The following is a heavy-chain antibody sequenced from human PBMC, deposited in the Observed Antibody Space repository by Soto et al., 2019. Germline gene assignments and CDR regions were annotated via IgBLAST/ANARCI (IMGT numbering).Heavy chain of an antibody. CDR3: ARSQQWLVYYFDY. V-gene: IGHV3-30-3*01. CDR1: GFTFSSYA. Sequence: PGGSLRLSCAASGFTFSSYAMSWVRQAPGKGLEWVAVISYDGSNKYYADSVKGRFTIPRDNSKNTLYLQMNSLRAEDTAVYYCARSQQWLVYYFDYWGQGTLVTVSS. CDR2: ISYDGSNK. D-gene: IGHD6-19*01. J-gene: IGHJ4*02.